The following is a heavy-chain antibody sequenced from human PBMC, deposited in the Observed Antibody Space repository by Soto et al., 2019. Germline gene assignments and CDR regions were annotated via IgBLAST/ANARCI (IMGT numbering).Heavy chain of an antibody. CDR3: AKAHWDNYYDSSIFDY. D-gene: IGHD3-22*01. J-gene: IGHJ4*02. CDR1: GFTFSSYA. Sequence: GESLKISCAASGFTFSSYAMSWVRQAPGKGLEWVSAISGSGGSTYYADSVKGRFTISRDNSKNTLYLQMNSLRAEDTAVYYCAKAHWDNYYDSSIFDYWGQGTLVTSPQ. CDR2: ISGSGGST. V-gene: IGHV3-23*01.